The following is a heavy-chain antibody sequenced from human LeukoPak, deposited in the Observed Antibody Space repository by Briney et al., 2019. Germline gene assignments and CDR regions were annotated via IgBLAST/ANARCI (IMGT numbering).Heavy chain of an antibody. CDR1: GYSISSGYY. J-gene: IGHJ6*03. V-gene: IGHV4-38-2*02. Sequence: PSETLSLTCTVSGYSISSGYYWGWIRQPPGQGLEWIGSIYHSGSTYYNPSLKSRVTISVDTSKNQFSLKLSSVTAADTAVYYCARAKDTAMPYYYYMDVWGKGTTVTVSS. D-gene: IGHD5-18*01. CDR3: ARAKDTAMPYYYYMDV. CDR2: IYHSGST.